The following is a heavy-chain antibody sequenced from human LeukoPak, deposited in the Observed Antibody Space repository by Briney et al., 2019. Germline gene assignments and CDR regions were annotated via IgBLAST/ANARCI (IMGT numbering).Heavy chain of an antibody. Sequence: PGGSLRLSCAAPGFSFSGYWMTWLRQAPGKGLEWVANIKEDGSEKYYADFVKGRFTISRDNAKNSLDLQMNSLRAEDTAVYYCARRGSTDYWGQGTLVTVSS. CDR2: IKEDGSEK. D-gene: IGHD2/OR15-2a*01. CDR3: ARRGSTDY. V-gene: IGHV3-7*03. CDR1: GFSFSGYW. J-gene: IGHJ4*02.